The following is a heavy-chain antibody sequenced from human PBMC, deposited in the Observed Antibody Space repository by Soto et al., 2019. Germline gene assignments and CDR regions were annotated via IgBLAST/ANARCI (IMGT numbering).Heavy chain of an antibody. CDR3: ARGGDILTENWFDP. CDR2: IYHSGST. CDR1: GGSISSGGYS. J-gene: IGHJ5*02. D-gene: IGHD3-9*01. V-gene: IGHV4-30-2*01. Sequence: SETLSLTCAVSGGSISSGGYSWSWIRQPPGKGLEWIGYIYHSGSTYYNPSLKSRVTISVDMSKNQFSLKLSSVTAADTAVYYCARGGDILTENWFDPWGQGTLVTVSS.